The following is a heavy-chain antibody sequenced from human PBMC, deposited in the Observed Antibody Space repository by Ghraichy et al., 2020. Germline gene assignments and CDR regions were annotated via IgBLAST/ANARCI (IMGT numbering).Heavy chain of an antibody. V-gene: IGHV1-2*04. J-gene: IGHJ6*02. CDR1: GYTFTGYY. CDR3: ARDRRYCSSTSCSQGGPQDYYGMDV. Sequence: ASVKVSCKASGYTFTGYYMHWVRQAPGQGLEWMGWINPNSGGTNYAQKFQGWVTMTRDTSISTAYMELSRLRSDDTAVYYCARDRRYCSSTSCSQGGPQDYYGMDVWGQGTTVTVSS. D-gene: IGHD2-2*01. CDR2: INPNSGGT.